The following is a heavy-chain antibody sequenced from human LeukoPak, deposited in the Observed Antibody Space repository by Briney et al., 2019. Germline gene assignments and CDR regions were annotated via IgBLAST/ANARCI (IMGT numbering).Heavy chain of an antibody. J-gene: IGHJ4*02. V-gene: IGHV4-4*07. CDR2: IYTSGST. CDR1: GGSISSYY. Sequence: SETLSLTCTVSGGSISSYYWRGIRQPPGKGLEWIGRIYTSGSTNYNPSLKSRVTMSVDTSKNQFSLKLSYVTAADTAVYYCARDGYNQFDYWGQGTLVTVSS. CDR3: ARDGYNQFDY. D-gene: IGHD5-24*01.